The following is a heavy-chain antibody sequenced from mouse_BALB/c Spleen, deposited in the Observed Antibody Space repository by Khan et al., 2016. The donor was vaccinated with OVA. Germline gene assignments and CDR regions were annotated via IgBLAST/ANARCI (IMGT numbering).Heavy chain of an antibody. Sequence: QVQLKESGPGLVQPSQSLSITCTVSGFSLTNYGIHWVRQSPGKGLEWLGMIWSGGSTDHNATFISRLSINKDNSKSQVFFKMNSLQANDTAIYYCARNRNGYFAYWGQGTTLTVSS. J-gene: IGHJ2*01. CDR3: ARNRNGYFAY. CDR1: GFSLTNYG. CDR2: IWSGGST. V-gene: IGHV2-2*02.